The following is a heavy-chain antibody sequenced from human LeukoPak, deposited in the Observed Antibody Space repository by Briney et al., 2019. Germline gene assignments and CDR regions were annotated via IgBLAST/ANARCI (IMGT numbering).Heavy chain of an antibody. CDR1: GYTFSGSY. V-gene: IGHV1-2*06. CDR2: INPNSGGT. D-gene: IGHD3-16*01. CDR3: ARAGLPGGFDI. J-gene: IGHJ3*02. Sequence: ASVQVSCKASGYTFSGSYIHWVRQAPGQGLEWMGRINPNSGGTKYAQKFQGRVTMSRDTSISTAYMELSRLRSDDTAVYYCARAGLPGGFDIWGQGTMVTVSS.